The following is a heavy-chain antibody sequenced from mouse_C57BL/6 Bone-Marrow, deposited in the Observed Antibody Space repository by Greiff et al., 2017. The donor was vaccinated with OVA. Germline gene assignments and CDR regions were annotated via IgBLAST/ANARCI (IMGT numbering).Heavy chain of an antibody. Sequence: ELLLVESGGGLVKPGGSLKLSCAASGFTFRDYGMHWVRQAPEKGLEWVAYLRRGSSSIYFADTVKGRFTISRDNAKNTLFLQMTSLRSEDTAMYYCAGLAYWGQGTLVTVSA. J-gene: IGHJ3*01. CDR1: GFTFRDYG. CDR2: LRRGSSSI. CDR3: AGLAY. V-gene: IGHV5-17*01.